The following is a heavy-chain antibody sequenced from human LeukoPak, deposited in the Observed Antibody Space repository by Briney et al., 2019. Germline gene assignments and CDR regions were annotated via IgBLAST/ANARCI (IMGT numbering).Heavy chain of an antibody. J-gene: IGHJ3*02. CDR3: ARLYYYDSIGIVSNAFDI. V-gene: IGHV1-8*01. Sequence: ASVKVSCKASGCTFTSYDINWVRQATGQGLEWMGWMNPNSGNTGYAQKFQGRVTMTRNTSISTAYMELSSLRSEDTAVYYCARLYYYDSIGIVSNAFDIWGQGTMVTVSS. CDR1: GCTFTSYD. D-gene: IGHD3-22*01. CDR2: MNPNSGNT.